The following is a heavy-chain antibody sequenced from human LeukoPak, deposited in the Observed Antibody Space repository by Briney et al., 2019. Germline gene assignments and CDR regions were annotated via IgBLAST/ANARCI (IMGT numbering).Heavy chain of an antibody. CDR1: GYSFTSHW. CDR3: ARRFYDFWSGEGWFDP. J-gene: IGHJ5*02. V-gene: IGHV5-51*01. CDR2: IYPGDSDT. D-gene: IGHD3-3*01. Sequence: GESLKISCKGSGYSFTSHWIGWVRQMPGKGLEWMGIIYPGDSDTRYSPSFQGQVTISADKSISTAYLQWSSLKASDTAMYYCARRFYDFWSGEGWFDPWGQGTLVTVSS.